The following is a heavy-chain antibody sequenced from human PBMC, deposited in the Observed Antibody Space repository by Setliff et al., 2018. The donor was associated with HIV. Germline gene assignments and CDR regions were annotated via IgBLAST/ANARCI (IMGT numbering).Heavy chain of an antibody. CDR2: IYYSGST. D-gene: IGHD3-16*01. CDR3: ARLWGEPYSGRYYYHYYYMDV. J-gene: IGHJ6*03. Sequence: SETLSLTCTVSGGSISSSSYYWGWIRQPPGKGLEWIGSIYYSGSTYYNPSLKSRLTIFVDTSKNQFSLRLRSATAADTAVYYCARLWGEPYSGRYYYHYYYMDVWGKGTTVTVSS. CDR1: GGSISSSSYY. V-gene: IGHV4-39*01.